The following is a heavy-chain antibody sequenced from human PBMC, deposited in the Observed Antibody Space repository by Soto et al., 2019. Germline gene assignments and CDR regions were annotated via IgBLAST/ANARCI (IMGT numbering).Heavy chain of an antibody. D-gene: IGHD3-22*01. CDR2: INPSGGST. Sequence: ASVKVSCKASGYTFTSYYMHWVRQAPGQGLEWMGIINPSGGSTSYAQKFQGRVTMTRDTSTSTVYMELSSLRSEDTAVYYCARQDSSGYTPNNWFDPWGQGTLVTVSS. V-gene: IGHV1-46*01. CDR3: ARQDSSGYTPNNWFDP. J-gene: IGHJ5*02. CDR1: GYTFTSYY.